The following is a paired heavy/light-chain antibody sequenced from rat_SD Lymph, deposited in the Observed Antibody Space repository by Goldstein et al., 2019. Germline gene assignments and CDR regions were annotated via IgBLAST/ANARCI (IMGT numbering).Heavy chain of an antibody. V-gene: IGHV1-65*01. D-gene: IGHD1-12*03. CDR1: GYTFTDYA. J-gene: IGHJ2*01. CDR2: IIPLIDTT. CDR3: ARESYYDGYYPYFDY. Sequence: EVKLQQSGDELVRPGASVKMSCKASGYTFTDYAMHWVKQSPGQGLEWIGTIIPLIDTTSYNQKFKGKATLTADKSSNTAYMELSRLTSEDSAVYYCARESYYDGYYPYFDYWGQGVMVTVSS.
Light chain of an antibody. CDR2: AAS. V-gene: IGKV12S8*01. Sequence: DIQMTQSPASLSASLGETVSIECLASEGISNDLAWYQQKSGKSPQLLIYAASRLQDGVPSRFSGSGSGTRYSLKISGMQPEDEADYFCQQSYKYPPTFGSGTKLEIK. CDR3: QQSYKYPPT. CDR1: EGISND. J-gene: IGKJ4*01.